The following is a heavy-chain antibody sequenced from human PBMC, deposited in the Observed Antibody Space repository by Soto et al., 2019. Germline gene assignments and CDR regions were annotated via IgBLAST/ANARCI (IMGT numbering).Heavy chain of an antibody. D-gene: IGHD1-26*01. CDR2: ISSRGSYI. CDR1: GFTFSNSI. Sequence: GGSLRLSCAASGFTFSNSIINWVRQAPGQGLEWVSSISSRGSYIYYADSVKGRFTISRDNAKNSLYLQMNSLRAEDTAVYYCASDYVVGATYVASFDIWGQGTMVTVSS. J-gene: IGHJ3*02. CDR3: ASDYVVGATYVASFDI. V-gene: IGHV3-21*01.